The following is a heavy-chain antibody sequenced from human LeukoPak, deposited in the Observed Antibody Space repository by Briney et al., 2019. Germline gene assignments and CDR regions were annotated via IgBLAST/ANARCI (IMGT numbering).Heavy chain of an antibody. CDR1: GFNFNVYI. D-gene: IGHD6-13*01. Sequence: GGSLRLSCEASGFNFNVYIMYWVRQTPGKGLEWVAVVSHDGNNKSFADSVKGRFTISRDNSKSTVYLQMNNLRREDTGVYYCAREAFSSRWNWGQGTLVTVSS. CDR2: VSHDGNNK. J-gene: IGHJ4*02. V-gene: IGHV3-30*17. CDR3: AREAFSSRWN.